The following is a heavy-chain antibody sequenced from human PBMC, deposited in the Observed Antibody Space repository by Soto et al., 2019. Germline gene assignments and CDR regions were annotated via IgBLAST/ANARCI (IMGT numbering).Heavy chain of an antibody. J-gene: IGHJ6*02. D-gene: IGHD6-19*01. CDR2: ISGSGGST. V-gene: IGHV3-23*01. CDR3: AILPQIQWRPDV. Sequence: EVQLLESGGGLVQPGGSLRLSCAASGFTFSSYAMSWVRQAPGKGLEWVSAISGSGGSTYYADSVKGRFTISRDNSKNTLYLQMNSLRAEDTAVYYCAILPQIQWRPDVWGQGTTVTVSS. CDR1: GFTFSSYA.